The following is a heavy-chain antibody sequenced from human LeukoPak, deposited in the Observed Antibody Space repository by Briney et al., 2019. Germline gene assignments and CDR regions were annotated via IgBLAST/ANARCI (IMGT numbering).Heavy chain of an antibody. V-gene: IGHV3-74*01. D-gene: IGHD2-8*01. CDR2: IIGDGTRT. J-gene: IGHJ5*02. Sequence: GGSLRLSCVVSGFNSEDHAMHWVRQGSGKGPVWVSRIIGDGTRTDYADSVKGRFTISRDNAKSTLYLQMNSLTVEDTAVYYCLRVDDTNGHNWFDPWGQGTLVTVSS. CDR3: LRVDDTNGHNWFDP. CDR1: GFNSEDHA.